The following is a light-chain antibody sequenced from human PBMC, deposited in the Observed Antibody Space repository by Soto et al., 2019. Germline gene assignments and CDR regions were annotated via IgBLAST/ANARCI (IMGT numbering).Light chain of an antibody. V-gene: IGLV1-51*01. CDR2: DNN. CDR1: SSNIGNNY. Sequence: QSVLTQPPSVSVAPGQKVTISCSGSSSNIGNNYVSWYQQLPGTAPKLLIYDNNKRPSGIPDRFSGSKSGTSATLGITGLQTGDEADYYCAAWDSSLSVGVFGGGTKLTVL. CDR3: AAWDSSLSVGV. J-gene: IGLJ2*01.